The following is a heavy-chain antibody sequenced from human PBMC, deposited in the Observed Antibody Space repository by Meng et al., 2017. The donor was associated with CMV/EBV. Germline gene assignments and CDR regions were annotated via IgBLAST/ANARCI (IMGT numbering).Heavy chain of an antibody. D-gene: IGHD2-2*01. Sequence: GESPKISCAASGFTFSDYYMSWIRQAPGKGLEWVSYISSSGSTIYYADSVKGRFTISRDNAKNSLYLQMNSLRAEDTAVYYCARENYCSSTSCPDYYYGMDVWGQGTTVTVSS. CDR3: ARENYCSSTSCPDYYYGMDV. CDR1: GFTFSDYY. J-gene: IGHJ6*02. V-gene: IGHV3-11*04. CDR2: ISSSGSTI.